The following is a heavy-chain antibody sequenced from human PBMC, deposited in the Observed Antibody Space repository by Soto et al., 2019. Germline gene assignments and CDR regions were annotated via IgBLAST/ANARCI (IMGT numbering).Heavy chain of an antibody. CDR2: ISYDGSNK. V-gene: IGHV3-30*03. D-gene: IGHD2-2*01. CDR3: ARLRSTSRRDAFDI. CDR1: GFTFSSYG. Sequence: GGSLRVSCAASGFTFSSYGMHRVRQAPGKGLEWVAVISYDGSNKYYADSVKGRFTISRDNSKNTLYLQMNSLRAEDTAVYYCARLRSTSRRDAFDIWGQGTMVT. J-gene: IGHJ3*02.